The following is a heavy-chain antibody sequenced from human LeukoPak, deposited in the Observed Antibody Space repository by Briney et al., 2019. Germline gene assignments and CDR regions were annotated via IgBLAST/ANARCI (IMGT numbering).Heavy chain of an antibody. CDR2: ISYDGSNK. V-gene: IGHV3-30*18. Sequence: GGSLRLSCAASGFTFSSYGMHWVRQAPGKGLEWVAVISYDGSNKYYADSVKGRFTISRDNSKNMLYLQMNSLRAEDTAVYYCAKAGSGWYAVSWGQGSLVTVSS. CDR3: AKAGSGWYAVS. J-gene: IGHJ5*02. CDR1: GFTFSSYG. D-gene: IGHD6-19*01.